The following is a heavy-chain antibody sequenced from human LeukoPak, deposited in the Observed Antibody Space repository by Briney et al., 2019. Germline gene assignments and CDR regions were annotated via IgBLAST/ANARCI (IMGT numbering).Heavy chain of an antibody. CDR1: GFTFSASP. CDR3: AIYAQKWVPSDS. CDR2: IYGNGREI. J-gene: IGHJ4*02. Sequence: GGSLRLSCAASGFTFSASPMIWVRQVSGKGLEWVSVIYGNGREIHYADSVKGRFTISRDNSKNTLFLQMNSLRAEDTAVYYCAIYAQKWVPSDSGGRGPLVTVPS. V-gene: IGHV3-23*01. D-gene: IGHD3-16*01.